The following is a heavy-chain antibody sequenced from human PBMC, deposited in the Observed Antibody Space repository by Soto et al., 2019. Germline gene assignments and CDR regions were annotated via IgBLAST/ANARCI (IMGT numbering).Heavy chain of an antibody. CDR1: GYSFTSYW. Sequence: PGESLKISCKGSGYSFTSYWIGWVRQMPGKGLEWMGIIYPGDSDTRYSPSCQGQVTISADKSISTAYLQWSSLKASDSAMYYCARLGGFLEWLRGNDYYYGMDVWGQGTTVTVSS. V-gene: IGHV5-51*01. J-gene: IGHJ6*01. D-gene: IGHD3-3*01. CDR2: IYPGDSDT. CDR3: ARLGGFLEWLRGNDYYYGMDV.